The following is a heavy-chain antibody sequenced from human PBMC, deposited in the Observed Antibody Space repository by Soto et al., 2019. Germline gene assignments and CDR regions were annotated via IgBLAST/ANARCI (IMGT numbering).Heavy chain of an antibody. CDR3: ARLAGNTRFDI. Sequence: GASVKVSCKASGGTFSSYTISWVRQAPGQGLEWMGRIIPILGIANYAQKFQGRVTITADKSTSTAHMELSSLRSEDTAVYYCARLAGNTRFDIWGQGTMVTVSS. D-gene: IGHD6-13*01. CDR2: IIPILGIA. CDR1: GGTFSSYT. J-gene: IGHJ3*02. V-gene: IGHV1-69*02.